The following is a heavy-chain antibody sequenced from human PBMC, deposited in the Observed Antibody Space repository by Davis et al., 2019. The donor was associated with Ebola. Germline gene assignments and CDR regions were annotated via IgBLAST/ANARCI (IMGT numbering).Heavy chain of an antibody. CDR1: GFTFSSYA. V-gene: IGHV3-30*04. CDR3: ARSLEDYYDSSGYYYVPRNAFDI. CDR2: ISYDGSNK. Sequence: GESLKISCAASGFTFSSYAMHWVRQAPGKGLEWVAVISYDGSNKYYADSVKGRFTISRDNSKNTLYLQMNSLRAEDTAVYYCARSLEDYYDSSGYYYVPRNAFDIWGQGTMVTVSS. D-gene: IGHD3-22*01. J-gene: IGHJ3*02.